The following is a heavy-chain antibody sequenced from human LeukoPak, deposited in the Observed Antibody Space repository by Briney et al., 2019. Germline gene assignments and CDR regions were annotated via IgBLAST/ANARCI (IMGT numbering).Heavy chain of an antibody. J-gene: IGHJ4*02. CDR3: ARDPANYDSSGYFDY. CDR2: IYYSGST. V-gene: IGHV4-59*01. CDR1: GGSISSYY. Sequence: SETLSLTCTVSGGSISSYYWSWIRQPPGKGLEWIGYIYYSGSTNYNPSLKSRVTISVDTSKNQFSLKLSSVTAADTAVYYCARDPANYDSSGYFDYWGQGTLVTVSS. D-gene: IGHD3-22*01.